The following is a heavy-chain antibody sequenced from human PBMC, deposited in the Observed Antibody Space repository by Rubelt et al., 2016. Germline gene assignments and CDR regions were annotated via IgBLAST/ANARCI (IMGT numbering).Heavy chain of an antibody. CDR1: GYTFTSYG. D-gene: IGHD6-13*01. CDR3: ASRYSSSWYRGWFDP. J-gene: IGHJ5*02. V-gene: IGHV1-18*01. Sequence: QVQLVQSGAEVKKPGASVKVSCKASGYTFTSYGISWVRQAPGHGLEWMGGISAYNGNTNYAQKPQGRVTMPTDTSTSTAYMWLRSLRSDDTAGYYCASRYSSSWYRGWFDPWGQGTLVTVSS. CDR2: ISAYNGNT.